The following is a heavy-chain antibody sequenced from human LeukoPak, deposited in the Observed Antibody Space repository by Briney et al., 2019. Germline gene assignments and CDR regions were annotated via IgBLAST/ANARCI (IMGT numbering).Heavy chain of an antibody. J-gene: IGHJ3*02. CDR3: ARVWYLDAFDI. V-gene: IGHV4-59*01. Sequence: SETLSLTCTVSGGSICSYYWSWIRQPPGKGLEWIGYIYYSGSTNYNPSLKSRVTISVDTSKNQFSLKLSSVTAADTAVYYCARVWYLDAFDIWGQGTMVTVSS. CDR1: GGSICSYY. D-gene: IGHD6-13*01. CDR2: IYYSGST.